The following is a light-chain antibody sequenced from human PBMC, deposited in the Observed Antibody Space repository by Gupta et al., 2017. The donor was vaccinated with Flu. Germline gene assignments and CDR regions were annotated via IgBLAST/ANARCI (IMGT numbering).Light chain of an antibody. Sequence: GTTSGTGTSSDVGGYNAVGWYHKPSGKAHKLMIYDVTKRTLVLPDRFAGAKSCNAASLTISGLQDEDEAYYYCSSYEVSNSVVFGGGTKLTVL. CDR2: DVT. V-gene: IGLV2-11*01. CDR1: SSDVGGYNA. J-gene: IGLJ2*01. CDR3: SSYEVSNSVV.